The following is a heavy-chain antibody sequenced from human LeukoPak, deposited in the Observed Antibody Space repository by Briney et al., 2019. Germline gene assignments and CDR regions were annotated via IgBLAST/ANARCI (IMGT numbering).Heavy chain of an antibody. J-gene: IGHJ5*02. CDR3: VRARVGDPTDL. CDR2: VHGDGNNI. CDR1: GFPFSSYA. D-gene: IGHD1-26*01. V-gene: IGHV3-74*01. Sequence: PGGSLRLSCAASGFPFSSYAMYWVRQAPGKGLVWVSRVHGDGNNIGYADSVMGRFTISRDNAKNTLYLQMDSLRPDDTAVYYCVRARVGDPTDLWGQGTLVTVSS.